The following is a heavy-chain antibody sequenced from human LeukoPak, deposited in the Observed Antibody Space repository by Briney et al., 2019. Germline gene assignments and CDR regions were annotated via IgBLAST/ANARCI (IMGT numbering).Heavy chain of an antibody. CDR1: GFTFSNFA. V-gene: IGHV3-23*01. Sequence: PGGSLRLSCAASGFTFSNFALSWVCRAPGKGLEWVSAISGSGGATYYADYVKGRFTISRDNSKNTLSLQMKSLRAEVAAVYYCARGEGLFDYWGQGTLVTVSS. CDR3: ARGEGLFDY. J-gene: IGHJ4*02. CDR2: ISGSGGAT.